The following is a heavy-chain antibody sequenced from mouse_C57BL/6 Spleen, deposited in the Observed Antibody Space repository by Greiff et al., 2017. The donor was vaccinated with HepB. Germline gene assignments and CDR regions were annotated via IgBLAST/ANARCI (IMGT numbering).Heavy chain of an antibody. CDR2: IDPSDSYT. Sequence: QVQLQQPGAELVMPGASVKLSCKASGYTFTSYWMHWVKQRPGQGLEWIGEIDPSDSYTNYNQKFKGKSTLTVDKSSSTAYMQLSSLTSEDSAVYYCESYYGSSYGGPYAMDYWGQGTSVTVSS. J-gene: IGHJ4*01. CDR1: GYTFTSYW. D-gene: IGHD1-1*01. CDR3: ESYYGSSYGGPYAMDY. V-gene: IGHV1-69*01.